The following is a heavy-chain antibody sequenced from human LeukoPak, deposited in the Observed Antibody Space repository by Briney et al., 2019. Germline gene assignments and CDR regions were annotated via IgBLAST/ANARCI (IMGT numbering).Heavy chain of an antibody. CDR2: IYSDGRT. D-gene: IGHD3-22*01. Sequence: GGSLRLSCAASGFTVSSHYMSWVRQAPEKGLEWVSVIYSDGRTFYADSVKGRFTISRDTSKNTVYLQMNSLRAEDTALYYCARDSDSSGPPPGVYWGQGTLVTVSS. CDR3: ARDSDSSGPPPGVY. J-gene: IGHJ4*02. CDR1: GFTVSSHY. V-gene: IGHV3-53*01.